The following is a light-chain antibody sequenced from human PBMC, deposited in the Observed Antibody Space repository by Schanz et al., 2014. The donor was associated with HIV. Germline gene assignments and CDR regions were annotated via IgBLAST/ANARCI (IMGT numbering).Light chain of an antibody. Sequence: IQMTQSPSSFSASTGDRVTISCRASQGISTYLAWYQQKPGKAPKLLIYGTSTLQSGVPSRFSGSGSETDFTLTIGCLQSEDFATYYCQQYHTYPPTFGQGTKLEIK. CDR1: QGISTY. J-gene: IGKJ2*01. CDR3: QQYHTYPPT. V-gene: IGKV1-8*01. CDR2: GTS.